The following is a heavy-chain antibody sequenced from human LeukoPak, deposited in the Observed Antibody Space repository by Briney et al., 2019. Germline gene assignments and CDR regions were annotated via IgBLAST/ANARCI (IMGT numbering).Heavy chain of an antibody. Sequence: SETLSLTCTVSGGSISSYYWSGIRQPPGKGLEWIGYIYYSGSTNYNPSLKSRVTISVDTSKNQFSLKLSSVTAADTAVYYCARTTTVTTFWFDPWGQGTLVTVSS. J-gene: IGHJ5*02. V-gene: IGHV4-59*08. D-gene: IGHD4-17*01. CDR1: GGSISSYY. CDR2: IYYSGST. CDR3: ARTTTVTTFWFDP.